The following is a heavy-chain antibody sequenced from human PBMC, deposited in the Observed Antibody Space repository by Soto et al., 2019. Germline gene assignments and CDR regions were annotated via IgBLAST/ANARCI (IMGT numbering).Heavy chain of an antibody. J-gene: IGHJ4*02. Sequence: GGSLRLSCAASGFTFSSYAMSWVRQAPGKGLEWVSIFSLGGDTDTFYADSVKGRFTISRDNSKNTNYLQMNSLRAEDTAVYYCAKDRFGYSYVNCGGDCYSGEDYWGQGTLVTVSS. CDR3: AKDRFGYSYVNCGGDCYSGEDY. V-gene: IGHV3-23*01. CDR2: FSLGGDTDT. D-gene: IGHD2-21*02. CDR1: GFTFSSYA.